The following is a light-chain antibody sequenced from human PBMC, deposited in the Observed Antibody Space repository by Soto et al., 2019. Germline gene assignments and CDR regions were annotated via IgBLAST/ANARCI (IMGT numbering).Light chain of an antibody. J-gene: IGLJ3*02. CDR2: EVS. CDR3: CSYAGSSTWV. V-gene: IGLV2-23*02. Sequence: QSALTQPASVSGSPGQSITISCTGTSSDVGSYNLASWYQQHPGKAPKLMIYEVSKRPSGVSNRFSGSKSGNTASLTISGLQAEDEADYYCCSYAGSSTWVFGGGTKVTVL. CDR1: SSDVGSYNL.